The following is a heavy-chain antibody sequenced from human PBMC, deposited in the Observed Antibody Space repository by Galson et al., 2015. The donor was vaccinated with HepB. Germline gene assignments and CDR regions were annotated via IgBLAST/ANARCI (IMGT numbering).Heavy chain of an antibody. D-gene: IGHD6-13*01. CDR2: ISGSGGST. V-gene: IGHV3-23*01. Sequence: SLRLSCAASGFTFSSYGMSWVRQAPGKGLEWVSAISGSGGSTFYADFVKGRFTISRDNSKNTLYLQMNSQRAEDTAIYYCARGRSSSNPGRVFDIWGQGTMVTVSS. CDR1: GFTFSSYG. CDR3: ARGRSSSNPGRVFDI. J-gene: IGHJ3*02.